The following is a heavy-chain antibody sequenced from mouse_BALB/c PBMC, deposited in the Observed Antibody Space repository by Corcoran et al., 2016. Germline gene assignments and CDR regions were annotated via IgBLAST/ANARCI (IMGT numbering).Heavy chain of an antibody. Sequence: QVQLQQSGAELMKPGASVKISCKATGYTFRSYWIEGVKQRPGHGLEWIGEILPGSGSTNYNEKFKGKATFTADTSANTAYMKLRSRTSEDSAVDYCARWDYGSSSDDWGQGTTLTVSS. J-gene: IGHJ2*01. D-gene: IGHD1-1*01. V-gene: IGHV1-9*01. CDR1: GYTFRSYW. CDR2: ILPGSGST. CDR3: ARWDYGSSSDD.